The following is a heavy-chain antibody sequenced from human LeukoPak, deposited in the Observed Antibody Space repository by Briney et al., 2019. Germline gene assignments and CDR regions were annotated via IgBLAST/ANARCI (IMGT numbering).Heavy chain of an antibody. V-gene: IGHV4-38-2*02. Sequence: SETLSLTCTVSGYSISSGYYWGWIRQPPGKGLEWIGSIYHSGSTYYNPSLKSRVTISVDTSKNQFSLKLSSVTAADTAVYYCARKPGEDAFDIWGQGTMVTVSS. CDR2: IYHSGST. J-gene: IGHJ3*02. CDR3: ARKPGEDAFDI. CDR1: GYSISSGYY. D-gene: IGHD3-10*01.